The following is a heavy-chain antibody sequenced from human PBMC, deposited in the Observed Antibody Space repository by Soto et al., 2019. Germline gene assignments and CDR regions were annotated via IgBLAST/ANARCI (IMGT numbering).Heavy chain of an antibody. V-gene: IGHV3-74*01. CDR2: ISSDGSST. CDR1: GFSFSRDW. CDR3: TRDQVDSSGYYFLEY. Sequence: PGGSLRLSCAASGFSFSRDWMHWVRQTPGKGLVWVSRISSDGSSTIYADSVKGRFTISRDNAKNTLHLQMNSLRAEDTATYYCTRDQVDSSGYYFLEYWGQGTLVTVSS. D-gene: IGHD3-22*01. J-gene: IGHJ4*02.